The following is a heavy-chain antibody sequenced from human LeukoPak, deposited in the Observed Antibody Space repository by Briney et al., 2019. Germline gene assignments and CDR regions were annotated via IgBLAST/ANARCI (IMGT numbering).Heavy chain of an antibody. J-gene: IGHJ3*02. CDR3: ARYMDAFDI. CDR1: GGSISSGGYY. Sequence: SETLSLTCTVSGGSISSGGYYWSWIRQHPGKGLEWIGYIYYSGSTNYNPSLKSRVTISVDTSKNQSSLKLSSVTAADTAVYYCARYMDAFDIWAKGQWSPSLQ. V-gene: IGHV4-61*08. CDR2: IYYSGST.